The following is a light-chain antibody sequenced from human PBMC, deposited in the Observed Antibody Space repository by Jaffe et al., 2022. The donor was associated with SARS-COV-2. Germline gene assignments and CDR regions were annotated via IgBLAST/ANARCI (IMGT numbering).Light chain of an antibody. CDR3: QQSFGALFT. J-gene: IGKJ3*01. Sequence: DIQMTQSPSSLSASVGDRVTITCRASQGISSYLNWYQHKPGNAPNLLIYAASTLQSGVPSRFSGSGSGADFTLTISSLQPEDFATYYCQQSFGALFTFGPGTKVDIK. V-gene: IGKV1-39*01. CDR2: AAS. CDR1: QGISSY.